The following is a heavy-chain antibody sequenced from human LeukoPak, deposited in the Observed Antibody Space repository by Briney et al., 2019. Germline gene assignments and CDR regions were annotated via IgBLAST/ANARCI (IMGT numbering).Heavy chain of an antibody. V-gene: IGHV1-8*01. CDR1: GYTFTNYD. CDR3: ARDGEAYYYDSSGYYANNWFDL. Sequence: ASVKVSCKTSGYTFTNYDINWVRQATGQGLEWMGWMNPKSGNTGSAQRFQGRVTLTRDTSISTAYMEPSSLRSEDTAVYYCARDGEAYYYDSSGYYANNWFDLWGQGTLVTVSS. CDR2: MNPKSGNT. J-gene: IGHJ5*02. D-gene: IGHD3-22*01.